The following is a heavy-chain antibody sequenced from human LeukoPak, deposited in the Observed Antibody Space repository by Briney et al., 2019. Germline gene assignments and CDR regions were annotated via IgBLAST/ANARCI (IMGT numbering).Heavy chain of an antibody. Sequence: GGSLRLSCAASGFTFSNAWMSWVRQAPGKGLEWVGRIKSKTDGGTTDYAAPVKGRFTISRDDSKNTLYLQMNSLKTEDTAVYYCTTDMIQLWFTWSDYWGQGTLVTVSS. CDR2: IKSKTDGGTT. V-gene: IGHV3-15*01. D-gene: IGHD5-18*01. CDR3: TTDMIQLWFTWSDY. CDR1: GFTFSNAW. J-gene: IGHJ4*02.